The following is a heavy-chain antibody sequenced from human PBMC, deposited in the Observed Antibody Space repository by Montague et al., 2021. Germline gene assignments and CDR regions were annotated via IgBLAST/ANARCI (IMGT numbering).Heavy chain of an antibody. D-gene: IGHD2-15*01. Sequence: SXTLSLTCTLSGGSISSASYYWGWIRQPPGKGLEFIGVIYYNGTTYHNPSLKSRVTVSMDTPKNQFSLKLSSVTAADTAVYYCARSLYCRGGSCYSGFDPWGQGTLVTASS. CDR2: IYYNGTT. V-gene: IGHV4-39*01. J-gene: IGHJ5*02. CDR1: GGSISSASYY. CDR3: ARSLYCRGGSCYSGFDP.